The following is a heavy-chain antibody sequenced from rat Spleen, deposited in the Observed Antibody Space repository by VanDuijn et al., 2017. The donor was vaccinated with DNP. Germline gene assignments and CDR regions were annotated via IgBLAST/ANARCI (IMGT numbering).Heavy chain of an antibody. CDR1: GSSITSNY. CDR2: ISFSGSP. D-gene: IGHD1-3*01. CDR3: ARGGSY. Sequence: EVRLQESGPGLVKPSQSLSLTCSVTGSSITSNYWGWIRQFPGNKMEYIGHISFSGSPNYNPSLRSRISITRDTSKNQFFLQLNSVTTEDTGTYYCARGGSYWGQGVMVTVSS. V-gene: IGHV3-1*01. J-gene: IGHJ2*01.